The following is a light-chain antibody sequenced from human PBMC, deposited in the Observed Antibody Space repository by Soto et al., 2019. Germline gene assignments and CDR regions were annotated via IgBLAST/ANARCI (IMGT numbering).Light chain of an antibody. CDR1: QSVNNK. CDR2: DVS. CDR3: HQYYNWPPYT. Sequence: EIVMAQSPATLSVSPGERATLSCRASQSVNNKLAWYQQKPGQVPRLLIYDVSTRATGIPARFRGSGSGTEFTLTISSLQYEDFAVYSCHQYYNWPPYTFGQGTKVEIK. V-gene: IGKV3-15*01. J-gene: IGKJ2*01.